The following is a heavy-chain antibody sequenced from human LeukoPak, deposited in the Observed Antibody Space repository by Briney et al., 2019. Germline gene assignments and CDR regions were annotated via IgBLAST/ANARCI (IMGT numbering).Heavy chain of an antibody. CDR3: ARSAGDADYYYGMDV. CDR1: GFTVSSNY. V-gene: IGHV3-66*01. J-gene: IGHJ6*02. D-gene: IGHD7-27*01. Sequence: GGSLRLSCAASGFTVSSNYMSWVRQAPGKGLEWVSVIYSGGNTYYADSVKGRFTISRDNSKNTLYLQMNSLRAEDTAVYYCARSAGDADYYYGMDVWGQGTTVTVSS. CDR2: IYSGGNT.